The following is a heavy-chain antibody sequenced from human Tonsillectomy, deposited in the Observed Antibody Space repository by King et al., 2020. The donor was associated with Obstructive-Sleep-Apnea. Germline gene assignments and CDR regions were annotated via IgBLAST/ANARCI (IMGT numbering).Heavy chain of an antibody. Sequence: VQLVESGGGLVQPGGSPRLSCAASGFTFSSYWMSWVRQAPGKGLEWVANIKQDGSEKYYVDSVKGRFTISRDNAKNSLYLQMNSLRVEDTAVYYCAREGSGSYSDSWGQGTLVTVSS. CDR2: IKQDGSEK. J-gene: IGHJ5*01. D-gene: IGHD1-26*01. CDR3: AREGSGSYSDS. CDR1: GFTFSSYW. V-gene: IGHV3-7*03.